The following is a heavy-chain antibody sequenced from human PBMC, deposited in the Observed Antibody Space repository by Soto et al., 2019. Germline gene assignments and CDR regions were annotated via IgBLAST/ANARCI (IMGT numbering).Heavy chain of an antibody. D-gene: IGHD2-15*01. J-gene: IGHJ6*03. CDR1: GFTFSSYA. CDR3: ASRPGDIVVVVAAKGGYYYYYMDV. CDR2: ISGSGGST. V-gene: IGHV3-23*01. Sequence: GGSLRLSCAASGFTFSSYAMSWVRQAPGKGLEWVSAISGSGGSTYYADSVKGRFTISRDNSKNTLYLQMNSLRAEDTAVYYCASRPGDIVVVVAAKGGYYYYYMDVWGKGTTVNVSS.